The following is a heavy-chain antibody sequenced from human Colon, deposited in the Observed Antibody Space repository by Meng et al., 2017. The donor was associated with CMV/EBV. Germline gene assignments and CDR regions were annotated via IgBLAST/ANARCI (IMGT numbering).Heavy chain of an antibody. CDR3: AIQPYEGSRYYHYYFEY. J-gene: IGHJ4*02. D-gene: IGHD3-22*01. CDR2: IIPILGVA. CDR1: GGTFSNYA. V-gene: IGHV1-69*10. Sequence: SVKVSCKASGGTFSNYAISWVRQAPGQGLEWMGGIIPILGVASDAQRFQRRVTITADKSTSTAYMELSSLMSEDTAVYYCAIQPYEGSRYYHYYFEYWGQGTLVTSPQ.